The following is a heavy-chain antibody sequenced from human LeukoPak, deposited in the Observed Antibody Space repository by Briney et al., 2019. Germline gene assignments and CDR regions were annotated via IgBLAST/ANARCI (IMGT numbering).Heavy chain of an antibody. V-gene: IGHV4-39*07. CDR2: IYYSGST. D-gene: IGHD1-1*01. CDR3: ARGGYNWALFDY. Sequence: PSETLSLTCTVSGGSISSSSYDWGWIRQPPGKGLEWIGSIYYSGSTYYNPSLKSRVTISVDTSKNQFSLKLSSATAADTAVYYCARGGYNWALFDYWGQGTLVTVSS. J-gene: IGHJ4*02. CDR1: GGSISSSSYD.